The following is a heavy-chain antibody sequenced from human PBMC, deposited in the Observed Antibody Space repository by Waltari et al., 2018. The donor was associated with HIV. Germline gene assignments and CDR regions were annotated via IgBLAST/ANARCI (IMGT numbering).Heavy chain of an antibody. D-gene: IGHD3-10*01. Sequence: EVKLEESGGGWVQPGGSLTLTCEASGFTFSFSWLSWVRQAPGKGMGWVANINQAGTERHYVDSVRGRFTISRDNGKTSLFLQMNSLSVEDTAVYYCATTHGSGDYDNDFDYWGQGTLV. CDR2: INQAGTER. V-gene: IGHV3-7*01. CDR3: ATTHGSGDYDNDFDY. J-gene: IGHJ4*02. CDR1: GFTFSFSW.